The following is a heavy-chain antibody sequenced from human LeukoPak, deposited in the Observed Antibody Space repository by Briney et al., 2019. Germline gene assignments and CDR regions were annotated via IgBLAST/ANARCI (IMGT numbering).Heavy chain of an antibody. CDR3: TKTNGYFDS. V-gene: IGHV3-23*01. CDR2: INGRGDNA. CDR1: GFTFSNYA. J-gene: IGHJ4*02. Sequence: GGSLRLSCAASGFTFSNYAMTWLRQAPGKGLECVSGINGRGDNAYYTNSVKGRFTISRDNSKNTLYLQMNSLRAEDTAVYYCTKTNGYFDSWGQGTLVTVSS.